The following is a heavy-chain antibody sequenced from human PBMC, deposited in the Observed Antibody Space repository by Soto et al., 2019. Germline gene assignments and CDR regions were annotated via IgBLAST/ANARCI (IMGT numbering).Heavy chain of an antibody. V-gene: IGHV4-38-2*02. Sequence: SETLSLSCIVAGFAISRGYYWSWVRQPPGKGLEWIGSIYPSVSSYHNPSLETRVRLSIDTSKNQFTLNLTSVTAADTALYYCAREKVGTTFFDNWGQGIQVTVSS. CDR1: GFAISRGYY. CDR2: IYPSVSS. D-gene: IGHD1-1*01. CDR3: AREKVGTTFFDN. J-gene: IGHJ4*02.